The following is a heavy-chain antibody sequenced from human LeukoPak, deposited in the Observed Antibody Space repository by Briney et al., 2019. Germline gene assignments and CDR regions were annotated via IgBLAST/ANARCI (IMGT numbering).Heavy chain of an antibody. CDR3: ARDRGYCSGGACYVFDS. J-gene: IGHJ4*02. V-gene: IGHV1-69*05. Sequence: SVKVSCKASGGTFRRYVFSWLRQAPGTGLEWMRGIIPMFGTTNYGEKFQGRVTMTTDESKSTAYMELSSLRSEDTAIYYCARDRGYCSGGACYVFDSWGQGTLVTVSS. CDR1: GGTFRRYV. D-gene: IGHD2-15*01. CDR2: IIPMFGTT.